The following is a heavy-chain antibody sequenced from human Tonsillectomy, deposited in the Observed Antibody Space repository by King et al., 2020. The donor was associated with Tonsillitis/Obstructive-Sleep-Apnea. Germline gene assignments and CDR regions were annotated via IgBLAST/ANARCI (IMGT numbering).Heavy chain of an antibody. D-gene: IGHD3-22*01. CDR1: GFTFDDYA. V-gene: IGHV3-9*01. CDR3: AKDYYYDSSGYKGYFQH. J-gene: IGHJ1*01. CDR2: ISWNSGSI. Sequence: VQLVESGGGLVQPGRSLRLSCAASGFTFDDYAMHWVRQAPGKGLEWVSGISWNSGSIGYADSVKGRFTISRDSAKNSLYLQMNSLRAEDTALYYCAKDYYYDSSGYKGYFQHWGQGTLVTVSS.